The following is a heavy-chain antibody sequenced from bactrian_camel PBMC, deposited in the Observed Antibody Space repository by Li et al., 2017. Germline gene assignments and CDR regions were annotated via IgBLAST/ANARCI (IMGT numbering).Heavy chain of an antibody. CDR2: ISGSGGRT. CDR1: GYTPSRYC. J-gene: IGHJ6*01. D-gene: IGHD7*01. Sequence: DVQLVESGGGSAQVGGSLRLTCVASGYTPSRYCMGWFRQAPGKGLEWVSAISGSGGRTNYADSVKGRFTISRDNTKNTLYLQLNSLKADDTALYYCATWWSVGFWGQGTQVTVS. V-gene: IGHV3S40*01. CDR3: ATWWSVGF.